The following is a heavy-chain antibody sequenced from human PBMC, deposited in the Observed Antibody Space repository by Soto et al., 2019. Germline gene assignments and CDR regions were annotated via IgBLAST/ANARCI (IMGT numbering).Heavy chain of an antibody. J-gene: IGHJ3*02. Sequence: QVQLVQSGAEVKKPGSSVKVSCKASGGTFSSYTISWVRQAPGQGLEWMGRIIPILGIANYAQKFQGRVTITADKSTSTAYMELSSLRSEDTAVYYFARGIEYQLLCCAFDIWGQGTMVTVSS. CDR1: GGTFSSYT. CDR3: ARGIEYQLLCCAFDI. D-gene: IGHD2-2*01. CDR2: IIPILGIA. V-gene: IGHV1-69*02.